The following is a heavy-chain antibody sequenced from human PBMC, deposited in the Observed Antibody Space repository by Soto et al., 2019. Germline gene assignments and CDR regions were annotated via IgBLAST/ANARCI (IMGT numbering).Heavy chain of an antibody. CDR2: SHYSGST. CDR1: GASITSDY. J-gene: IGHJ6*03. Sequence: QGQLQESGPGLVRPSETLSLTCTVSGASITSDYWCWIWQCSGKGLDWIGYSHYSGSTNSNPSLERRVTMSSATSESPFCLRLRSLSVADTAVYYCARLDYYYYLDVWGKGTAVTVSS. CDR3: ARLDYYYYLDV. V-gene: IGHV4-59*12.